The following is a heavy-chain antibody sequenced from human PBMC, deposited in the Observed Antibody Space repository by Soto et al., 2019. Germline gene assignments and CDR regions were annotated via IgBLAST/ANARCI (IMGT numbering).Heavy chain of an antibody. CDR1: GFTFRSYG. D-gene: IGHD3-10*01. Sequence: PGGSLRLSCAVSGFTFRSYGIHWVRQAPGKGLEWVAVISFDGKNEYYADSVKGRFTISRDNSKNTLYLQMNSLRAEDTAVYYCAKDPAVGYYGSGSYYNFGWFDSWGQGALVTVSS. J-gene: IGHJ5*01. CDR3: AKDPAVGYYGSGSYYNFGWFDS. CDR2: ISFDGKNE. V-gene: IGHV3-30*18.